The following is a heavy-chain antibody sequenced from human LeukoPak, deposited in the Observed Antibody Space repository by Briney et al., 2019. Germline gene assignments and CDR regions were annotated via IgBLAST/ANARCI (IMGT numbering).Heavy chain of an antibody. Sequence: PSETLSLTCTVSGGSISSYYWSWIRQPPGKGLEWIGYIYYSGSTYYNPSLKSRVTISVDTSKNQFSLKLSSVTAADTAVYYCAGDYYDSSGNLPRFDYWGQGTLVTVSS. D-gene: IGHD3-22*01. CDR2: IYYSGST. V-gene: IGHV4-59*12. J-gene: IGHJ4*02. CDR3: AGDYYDSSGNLPRFDY. CDR1: GGSISSYY.